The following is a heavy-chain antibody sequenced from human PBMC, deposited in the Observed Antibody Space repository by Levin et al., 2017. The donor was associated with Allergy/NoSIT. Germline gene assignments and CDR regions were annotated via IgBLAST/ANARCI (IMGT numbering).Heavy chain of an antibody. Sequence: EASVKVSCKTSGYTLTDNYMHWVRQAPGQGLEWMGWINPNTGDTKFPQKFRDRVTMTRDTSTNTAYMELSGLRSDDTAVYYCARDFFYGSGSYYDYWGQGTLVTVSS. D-gene: IGHD3-10*01. CDR1: GYTLTDNY. CDR2: INPNTGDT. J-gene: IGHJ4*02. CDR3: ARDFFYGSGSYYDY. V-gene: IGHV1-2*02.